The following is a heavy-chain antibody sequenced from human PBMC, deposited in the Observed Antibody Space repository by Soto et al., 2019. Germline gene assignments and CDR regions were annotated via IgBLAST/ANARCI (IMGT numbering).Heavy chain of an antibody. J-gene: IGHJ6*02. CDR3: ARLLMGSYYYGSSGYYTYGMDV. V-gene: IGHV4-39*01. D-gene: IGHD3-22*01. CDR1: DCSISSSSYY. CDR2: ISYSGST. Sequence: ETLCLTCTVSDCSISSSSYYWGWIRQQPGKGLEWIGTISYSGSTYYNPSLTSRVTIAVVTSKNQFSLKLSSVTAADMAVYYCARLLMGSYYYGSSGYYTYGMDVWGQGTTDTVSS.